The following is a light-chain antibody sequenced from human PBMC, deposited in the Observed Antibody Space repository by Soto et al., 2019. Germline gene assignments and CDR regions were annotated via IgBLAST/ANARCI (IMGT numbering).Light chain of an antibody. J-gene: IGLJ3*02. Sequence: QSALTQPPSASGSPGQSVTISCTGTSSDVCAYDSVSWYQQHPGKAPKLMIYEVNKRPSGVPDRFSGSKSGNTASLTVSGLQAEDEADYYCNSYAGSNNVVFGGGTKLTVL. CDR2: EVN. CDR3: NSYAGSNNVV. CDR1: SSDVCAYDS. V-gene: IGLV2-8*01.